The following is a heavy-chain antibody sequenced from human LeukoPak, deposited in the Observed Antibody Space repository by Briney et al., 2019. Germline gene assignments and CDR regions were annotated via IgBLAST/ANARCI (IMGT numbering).Heavy chain of an antibody. CDR1: GYTFTSYG. V-gene: IGHV1-2*02. Sequence: ASVKVSCKASGYTFTSYGISWVRQAPGQGLEWMGWINPNSGGTSYAQKFQGRVSMTRDTFISTAYMELSRLRSDDTAVYYCARGINLLTTGSYYYYMDVWGKGTTVTISS. CDR3: ARGINLLTTGSYYYYMDV. J-gene: IGHJ6*03. D-gene: IGHD1-1*01. CDR2: INPNSGGT.